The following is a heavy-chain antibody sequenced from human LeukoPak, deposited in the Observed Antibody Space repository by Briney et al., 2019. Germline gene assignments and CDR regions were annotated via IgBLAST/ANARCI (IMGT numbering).Heavy chain of an antibody. CDR3: ARDFGSGYLLDY. D-gene: IGHD3-22*01. CDR2: ISGSGGST. J-gene: IGHJ4*02. Sequence: PGGSLRLSCAASGFTFSSYAMSWVRQAPGKGLEWVSAISGSGGSTYYADSVKGRFTISRDNSKNTLYLQMNSLRAEDTAVYYCARDFGSGYLLDYWGQGTLVTVSS. V-gene: IGHV3-23*01. CDR1: GFTFSSYA.